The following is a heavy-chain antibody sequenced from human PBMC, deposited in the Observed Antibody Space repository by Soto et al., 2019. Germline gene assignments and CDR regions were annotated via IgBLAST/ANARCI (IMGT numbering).Heavy chain of an antibody. V-gene: IGHV3-11*01. D-gene: IGHD2-2*01. Sequence: PGGSLRLSCAASGFTFSDYYMSWIRQAPGKGLEWVSYISSSGSTIYYADSVKGRFTISRDNAKNSLYLQMNSLRAEDTAVYYCARAPDCSSTSCYGDSNWLDPWGQGNLVTVSS. J-gene: IGHJ5*02. CDR1: GFTFSDYY. CDR2: ISSSGSTI. CDR3: ARAPDCSSTSCYGDSNWLDP.